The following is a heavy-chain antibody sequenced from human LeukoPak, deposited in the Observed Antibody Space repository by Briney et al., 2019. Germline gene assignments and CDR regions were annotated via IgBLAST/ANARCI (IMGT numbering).Heavy chain of an antibody. CDR2: IYPDDSDT. Sequence: GESLKISCKGSGYSFTSYWIGWVRQMPGKGLEWMGIIYPDDSDTRYSPSFQGQVTISADKSISTAYLQWSSLKASDTAMYYCARLIRGRVEMATIWTIMGSGFDYWGQGTLVTVSS. CDR3: ARLIRGRVEMATIWTIMGSGFDY. CDR1: GYSFTSYW. J-gene: IGHJ4*02. V-gene: IGHV5-51*01. D-gene: IGHD5-24*01.